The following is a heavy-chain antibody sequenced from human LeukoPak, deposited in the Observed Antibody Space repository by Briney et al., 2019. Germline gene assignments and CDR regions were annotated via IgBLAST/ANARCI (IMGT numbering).Heavy chain of an antibody. V-gene: IGHV3-23*01. J-gene: IGHJ5*02. D-gene: IGHD5-12*01. Sequence: GGSLRLSCAASGFTFSSYAMSWVRQAPGKGLEWVSAISGSGGSTYYADSVKGRFTISRDNAKNSLYLQMNSLRAEDTAVYYCARDQGATASGWFDPWGQETLVTVSS. CDR2: ISGSGGST. CDR1: GFTFSSYA. CDR3: ARDQGATASGWFDP.